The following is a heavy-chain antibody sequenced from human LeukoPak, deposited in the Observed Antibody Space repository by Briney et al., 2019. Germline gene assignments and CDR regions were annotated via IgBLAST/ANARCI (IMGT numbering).Heavy chain of an antibody. Sequence: PGGSLRLSCAASGFTFSSYSMNWVRQAPGKGLEWVSSISSSSSYIYYADSVKGRFTISRDNAKNSLYLKMNSLRAEDTAVYYCARAYCSSTSCYKNYYYMDVWGKGITVTVSS. D-gene: IGHD2-2*02. CDR1: GFTFSSYS. V-gene: IGHV3-21*01. CDR3: ARAYCSSTSCYKNYYYMDV. J-gene: IGHJ6*03. CDR2: ISSSSSYI.